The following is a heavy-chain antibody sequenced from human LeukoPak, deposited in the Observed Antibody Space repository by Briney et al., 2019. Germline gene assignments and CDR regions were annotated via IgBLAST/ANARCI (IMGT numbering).Heavy chain of an antibody. CDR3: AKDRSVTLNAGVDY. V-gene: IGHV3-43D*03. D-gene: IGHD2-21*02. Sequence: GGSLRLSCAASGFTFDDYAMHWVRQAPGKGLEWVSLISWDGGSTYYADSVKGRFTISRDNSKNSLYLQMNSLRAEDTALYYCAKDRSVTLNAGVDYWGQGTLVTVSS. CDR1: GFTFDDYA. J-gene: IGHJ4*02. CDR2: ISWDGGST.